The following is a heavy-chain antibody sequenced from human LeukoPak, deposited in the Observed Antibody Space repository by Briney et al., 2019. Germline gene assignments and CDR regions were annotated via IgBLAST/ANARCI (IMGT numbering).Heavy chain of an antibody. V-gene: IGHV5-51*01. J-gene: IGHJ6*03. CDR1: GYSFTSYW. CDR2: IYPGDSDT. CDR3: ARHRGTEYYYDSSGHYYYYYMDV. Sequence: GESLKISCKGSGYSFTSYWIGWVRQMPGKGLEWMGIIYPGDSDTRYSPSFQGQVTISADKSISTAYLQWSSLKASDTAMYYCARHRGTEYYYDSSGHYYYYYMDVWGKGTTVTVSS. D-gene: IGHD3-22*01.